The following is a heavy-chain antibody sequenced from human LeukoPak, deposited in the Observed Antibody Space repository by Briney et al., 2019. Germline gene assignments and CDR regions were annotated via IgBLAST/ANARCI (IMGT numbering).Heavy chain of an antibody. V-gene: IGHV3-74*01. CDR3: AREIAGAGTD. J-gene: IGHJ4*02. CDR1: GFTFSSYW. CDR2: INWDGSSI. D-gene: IGHD6-13*01. Sequence: PGESLRLSCAASGFTFSSYWMHWVRQAPGKGLVWVSRINWDGSSIGYADSVKGRFTISRDNVKNTVYLQMNSLRAEDTAVYYCAREIAGAGTDWGQGTLVTVSS.